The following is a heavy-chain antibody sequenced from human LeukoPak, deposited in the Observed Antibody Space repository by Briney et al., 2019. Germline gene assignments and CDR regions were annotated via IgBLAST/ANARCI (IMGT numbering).Heavy chain of an antibody. CDR3: ASHGHYGDYVPWFDP. CDR2: IYSGGST. J-gene: IGHJ5*02. CDR1: GFTVSSNY. Sequence: GGSLRLSCAASGFTVSSNYMSWVRQAPGKGLEWVSVIYSGGSTYYADSVKGRFTISRDNSKNTLYLQMNSLRAEDTAVYYCASHGHYGDYVPWFDPWGQGTLVTVSS. V-gene: IGHV3-53*01. D-gene: IGHD4-17*01.